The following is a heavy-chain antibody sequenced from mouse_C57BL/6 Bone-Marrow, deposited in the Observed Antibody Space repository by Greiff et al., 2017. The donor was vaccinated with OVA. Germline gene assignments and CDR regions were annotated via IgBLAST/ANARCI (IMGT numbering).Heavy chain of an antibody. V-gene: IGHV3-6*01. CDR3: ARYYYGWWFAY. Sequence: VQLKESGPGLVKPSQSLSLTCSVTGYSITSGYYWNWIRQFPGNKLEWMGYIRYDGSNNYNPSLKNRISITRDTSKNQFFLKLNSVTTEDTATYYCARYYYGWWFAYWGQGTLVTVSA. D-gene: IGHD1-1*01. CDR1: GYSITSGYY. J-gene: IGHJ3*01. CDR2: IRYDGSN.